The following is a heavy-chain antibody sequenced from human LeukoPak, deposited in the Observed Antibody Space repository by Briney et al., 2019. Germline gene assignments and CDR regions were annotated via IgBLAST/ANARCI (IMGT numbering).Heavy chain of an antibody. CDR3: AKARGSYSFDF. CDR1: GFTFDNYG. Sequence: GRSLRLSCAASGFTFDNYGMHWVRQAPGKGLEWVAIISYDGSDKYYADSVKGRFTISRDNSKNTLYLQMNSLRAEDTAVYYCAKARGSYSFDFWGQGTLVTVSS. V-gene: IGHV3-30*18. CDR2: ISYDGSDK. D-gene: IGHD1-26*01. J-gene: IGHJ4*02.